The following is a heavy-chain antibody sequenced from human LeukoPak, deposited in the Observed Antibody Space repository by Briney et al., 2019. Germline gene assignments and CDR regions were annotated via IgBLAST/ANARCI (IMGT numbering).Heavy chain of an antibody. V-gene: IGHV4-34*01. Sequence: PSETLSLTCAVYGGSFSGYYWSWIRQPPGKGLEWIGEINHSGSTNYNPSLKSRVTISVDTSKKQFSLKLSSVTAADTTVYYCVTYYFDSSGPKKNYWGQGTLVTVSS. CDR2: INHSGST. J-gene: IGHJ4*02. CDR1: GGSFSGYY. D-gene: IGHD3-22*01. CDR3: VTYYFDSSGPKKNY.